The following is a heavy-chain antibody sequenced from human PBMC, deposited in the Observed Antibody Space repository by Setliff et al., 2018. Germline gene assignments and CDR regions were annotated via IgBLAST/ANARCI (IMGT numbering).Heavy chain of an antibody. V-gene: IGHV4-39*01. CDR1: NGSISSGNYF. Sequence: PSETLSLTCTVSNGSISSGNYFWGWIRQPPGKGLEWMGSIFYTGSTYYSPSLKSRVTMSIDTSKNQFSLNLYSVTAADTAVYYCARQPYSTTYYYYYYYMDVWGKGTTVTVSS. D-gene: IGHD6-13*01. J-gene: IGHJ6*03. CDR2: IFYTGST. CDR3: ARQPYSTTYYYYYYYMDV.